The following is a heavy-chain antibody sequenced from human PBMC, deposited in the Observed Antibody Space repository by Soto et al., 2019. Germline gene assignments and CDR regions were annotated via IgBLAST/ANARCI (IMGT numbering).Heavy chain of an antibody. D-gene: IGHD3-22*01. V-gene: IGHV1-69*01. CDR2: IIPIFGSA. Sequence: QVQLVQSGAEVKKPGSSVKVSCKASGGTFSSYAISWVRQAPGQGLEWMGGIIPIFGSANYAQKFQGRVTLPADESTSTAYMDLSSLRSEDTAVYYCARDLKRYYDSSGYGYYYYGMDVWGQGTTVTVSS. CDR3: ARDLKRYYDSSGYGYYYYGMDV. J-gene: IGHJ6*02. CDR1: GGTFSSYA.